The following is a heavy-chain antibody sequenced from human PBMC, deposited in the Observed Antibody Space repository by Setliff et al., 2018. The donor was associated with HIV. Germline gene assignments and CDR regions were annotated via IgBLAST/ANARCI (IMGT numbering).Heavy chain of an antibody. D-gene: IGHD1-7*01. CDR2: ISSSSDYI. CDR3: AGVPTGTTSAFDY. CDR1: GFTFSSYS. V-gene: IGHV3-21*01. J-gene: IGHJ4*02. Sequence: GGSLRLSCAVSGFTFSSYSMNWVRQAPGKGLEWVSSISSSSDYIYYADSVEGRFIISRDNAKNSLYLQMNSLRAEDTAVYYCAGVPTGTTSAFDYWGQGTLVTVSS.